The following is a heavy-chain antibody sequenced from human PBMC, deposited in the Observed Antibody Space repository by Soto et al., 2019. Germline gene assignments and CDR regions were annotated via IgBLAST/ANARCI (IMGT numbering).Heavy chain of an antibody. V-gene: IGHV3-74*01. Sequence: GGSMRLSCAASGFTFSTYWMHWVRQAPGKGLVWVSRIKFDGSIINYADSVRGRFTISRDNAKNTVYLQMNSLTAEDTGVYYCARGIKNYYGVDVWGQGTTVTVSS. CDR1: GFTFSTYW. CDR3: ARGIKNYYGVDV. D-gene: IGHD3-10*01. J-gene: IGHJ6*02. CDR2: IKFDGSII.